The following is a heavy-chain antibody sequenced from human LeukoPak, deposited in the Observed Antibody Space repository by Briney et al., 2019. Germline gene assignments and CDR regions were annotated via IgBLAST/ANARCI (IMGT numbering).Heavy chain of an antibody. J-gene: IGHJ3*02. Sequence: GGSLRLSCAASGFTFSSYAMSWVRQAPGKGLEWASAISGSGGSTYYADSVKGRFTISRDNSKNTLYLQMNSLRAEDTAVYYCAKDLYDSSGPPDAFDIWGQGTMVTVSS. V-gene: IGHV3-23*01. CDR2: ISGSGGST. CDR1: GFTFSSYA. CDR3: AKDLYDSSGPPDAFDI. D-gene: IGHD3-22*01.